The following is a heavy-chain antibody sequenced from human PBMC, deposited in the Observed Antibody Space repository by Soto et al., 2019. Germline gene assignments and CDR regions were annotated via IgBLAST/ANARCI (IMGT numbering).Heavy chain of an antibody. CDR3: ASHFTGVLVLGTSPPGGDNYGWDV. Sequence: QVQLVQSGAEVKKPGSSVKVSCKASGGTFSRYTFTWVRQAPGQGLEWMGRIIPILDIPNYAQNFQGRVTIPADKSTSTAYMELRSLPSDDTAVYYCASHFTGVLVLGTSPPGGDNYGWDVWGQGTTVTVSS. D-gene: IGHD2-8*02. CDR1: GGTFSRYT. J-gene: IGHJ6*02. V-gene: IGHV1-69*02. CDR2: IIPILDIP.